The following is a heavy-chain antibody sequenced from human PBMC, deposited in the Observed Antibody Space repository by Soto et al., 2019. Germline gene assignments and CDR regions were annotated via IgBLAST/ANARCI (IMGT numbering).Heavy chain of an antibody. CDR1: GYTFTALY. V-gene: IGHV1-2*02. D-gene: IGHD3-9*01. J-gene: IGHJ5*02. CDR3: TTLRLDP. CDR2: VNPNTGLT. Sequence: RASVKVSCKASGYTFTALYMNWVRQAPGQGLEWMGWVNPNTGLTKYAQKFQGRVSMTRDTSINTAYMELSGLTSDDTAVYYCTTLRLDPWGQATLVTVSS.